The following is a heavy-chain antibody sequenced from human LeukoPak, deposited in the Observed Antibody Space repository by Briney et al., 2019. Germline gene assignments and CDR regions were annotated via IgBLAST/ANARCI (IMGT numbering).Heavy chain of an antibody. D-gene: IGHD3-22*01. V-gene: IGHV1-2*02. CDR1: GYTFTGYY. CDR2: INPNSGGT. CDR3: ARDLQVVTDYYYYGMDV. Sequence: ASVKASCKASGYTFTGYYMHWVRQAPGQGLEWMGWINPNSGGTNYAQKFQGRVTMTRDTSISTAYMELSRLRSDDTAVYYCARDLQVVTDYYYYGMDVWGQGTTVTVSS. J-gene: IGHJ6*02.